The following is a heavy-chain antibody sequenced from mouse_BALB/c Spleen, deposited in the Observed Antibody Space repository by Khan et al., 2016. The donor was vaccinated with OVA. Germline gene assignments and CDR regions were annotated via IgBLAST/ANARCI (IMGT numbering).Heavy chain of an antibody. CDR1: GFTFSTYG. V-gene: IGHV5-6*01. J-gene: IGHJ3*01. D-gene: IGHD1-1*01. CDR2: VSTGGGYT. Sequence: EVQGVESGGDLVKPGGSLKLSCAASGFTFSTYGMSWVRQTPDKRLEWVATVSTGGGYTYYPDSVKGRFTISRENAKNTLYLQMSGLKSEDTAMFYCTSLAYYYDSEGFAYWGQGTLVTVSA. CDR3: TSLAYYYDSEGFAY.